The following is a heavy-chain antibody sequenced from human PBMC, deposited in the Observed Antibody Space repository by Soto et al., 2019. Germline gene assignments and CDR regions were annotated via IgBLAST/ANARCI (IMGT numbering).Heavy chain of an antibody. V-gene: IGHV1-18*01. J-gene: IGHJ6*02. D-gene: IGHD2-2*01. CDR2: ISAYNGNT. CDR1: GYTFTSYG. CDR3: ARDRPSIVLVPAAIDPGDYYYGMDV. Sequence: ASVKVSCKASGYTFTSYGISWVRQAPGQGLEWMGWISAYNGNTNYAQKFQGRVTITADKSTSTAYMELSSLRSEDTAVYYCARDRPSIVLVPAAIDPGDYYYGMDVWGQGTTVTAP.